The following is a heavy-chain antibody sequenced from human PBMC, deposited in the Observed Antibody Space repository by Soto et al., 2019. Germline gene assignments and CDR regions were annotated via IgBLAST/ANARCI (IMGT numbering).Heavy chain of an antibody. J-gene: IGHJ6*02. CDR1: GFTFSSYG. CDR3: ARDTKVGSSWYDYYYYGMDV. V-gene: IGHV3-33*01. CDR2: IWYDGSNK. Sequence: PGGSLRLSCAASGFTFSSYGMHWVRQAPGKGLEWVAVIWYDGSNKYYADSVKGRFTISRDNSKNTLYLQMNSLRAEDTAVYYCARDTKVGSSWYDYYYYGMDVWGQGTTVTVSS. D-gene: IGHD6-13*01.